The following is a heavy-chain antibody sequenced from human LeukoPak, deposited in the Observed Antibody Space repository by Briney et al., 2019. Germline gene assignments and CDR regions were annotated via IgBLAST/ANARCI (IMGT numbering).Heavy chain of an antibody. Sequence: PSETLSLTCTVAGGPISSFDYYWTWICLHPGKGLEWIAYMHNTGFAYYNPSLKNRVAVSVDASNNQFSLWLTSVTAADTAIYYCAGKPNSLYYFDYWGQGALVTVSS. J-gene: IGHJ4*02. V-gene: IGHV4-31*03. D-gene: IGHD4-23*01. CDR2: MHNTGFA. CDR1: GGPISSFDYY. CDR3: AGKPNSLYYFDY.